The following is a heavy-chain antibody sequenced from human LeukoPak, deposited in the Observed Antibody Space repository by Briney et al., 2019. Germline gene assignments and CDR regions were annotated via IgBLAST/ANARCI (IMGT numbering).Heavy chain of an antibody. CDR3: ARQMGSTSYTDS. Sequence: ASVKVSCKASGYTFTGYYMHWVRQAPGQGLEWMGWINPNSGGTNYAQKFQGRVTMTRDTSISTAYMELSRLRSDDTAMYYCARQMGSTSYTDSWGQGTLVTVSS. CDR2: INPNSGGT. J-gene: IGHJ4*02. CDR1: GYTFTGYY. V-gene: IGHV1-2*02. D-gene: IGHD2-2*01.